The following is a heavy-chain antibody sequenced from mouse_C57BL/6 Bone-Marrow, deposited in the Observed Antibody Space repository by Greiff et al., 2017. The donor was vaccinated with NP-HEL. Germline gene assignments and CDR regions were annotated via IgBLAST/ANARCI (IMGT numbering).Heavy chain of an antibody. CDR1: GFSLTSYG. CDR3: ARKSYYYGSSYNWYFDV. V-gene: IGHV2-2*01. CDR2: IWSGGST. J-gene: IGHJ1*03. Sequence: QVQLKESGPGLVQPSQRLSITCTVSGFSLTSYGVHWVRQSPGKGLEWLGVIWSGGSTDYNAAFISRLSISKDNSKSQVFFKMNSLQADDTAIYYCARKSYYYGSSYNWYFDVWGTGTTVTVSS. D-gene: IGHD1-1*01.